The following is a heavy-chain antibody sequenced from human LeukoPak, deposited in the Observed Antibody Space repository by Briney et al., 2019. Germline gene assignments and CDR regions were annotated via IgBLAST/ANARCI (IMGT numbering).Heavy chain of an antibody. J-gene: IGHJ4*02. CDR3: ARDPVIDY. Sequence: PGGSLRLSCAASGSTFSSYWMSWVRQAPGKGLEWVANIKQDGSEKYYVDSVKGRFTISRDNAKNSLYLQMNSLRAEGTAVYYCARDPVIDYWGQGTLVTVSS. CDR1: GSTFSSYW. V-gene: IGHV3-7*01. CDR2: IKQDGSEK. D-gene: IGHD2/OR15-2a*01.